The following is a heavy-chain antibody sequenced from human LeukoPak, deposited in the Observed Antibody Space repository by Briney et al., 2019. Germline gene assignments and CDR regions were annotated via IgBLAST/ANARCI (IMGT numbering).Heavy chain of an antibody. CDR1: GFTFSSYW. CDR2: INSDGTST. V-gene: IGHV3-74*01. J-gene: IGHJ4*02. Sequence: PGGSLRHSCAASGFTFSSYWMHWVRQAPGEGLVCVSRINSDGTSTTYADSVKGRFTISRDNARNTLYMQMNSLRAEDTAVYYCARATLDIVGATRTFDYWGQGTLVTVSS. CDR3: ARATLDIVGATRTFDY. D-gene: IGHD2-2*03.